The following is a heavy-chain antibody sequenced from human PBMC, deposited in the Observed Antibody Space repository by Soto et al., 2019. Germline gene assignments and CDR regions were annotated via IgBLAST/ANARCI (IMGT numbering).Heavy chain of an antibody. CDR3: ARVSRYCSGGSCYSSPDAFDI. V-gene: IGHV3-23*01. CDR2: ISGSGGST. CDR1: GFTFSSYA. Sequence: GGSLRLSCAASGFTFSSYAMSWVRQAPGKGLEWVSAISGSGGSTYYADSVKGRFTISRDNSKNTLYLQMNSLRAEDTAVYYCARVSRYCSGGSCYSSPDAFDIWGQGTMVTVSS. D-gene: IGHD2-15*01. J-gene: IGHJ3*02.